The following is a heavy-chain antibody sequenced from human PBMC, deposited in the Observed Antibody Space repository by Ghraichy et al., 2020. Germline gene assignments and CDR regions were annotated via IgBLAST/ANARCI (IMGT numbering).Heavy chain of an antibody. Sequence: SVKVSCKASGGTFSSYAISWVRQAPGQGLKWMGRIIPILGIANYAQKFQGRVTITADKSTSTAYMELSSLRSEDTAVYYCARDPAQGGAYGMDVWGQGTTVTVSS. J-gene: IGHJ6*02. CDR1: GGTFSSYA. D-gene: IGHD1-26*01. V-gene: IGHV1-69*04. CDR3: ARDPAQGGAYGMDV. CDR2: IIPILGIA.